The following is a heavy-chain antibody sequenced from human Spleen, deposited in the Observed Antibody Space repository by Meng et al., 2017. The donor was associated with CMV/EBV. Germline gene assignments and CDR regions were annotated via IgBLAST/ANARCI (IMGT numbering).Heavy chain of an antibody. CDR3: ARDVGPHYGYGMDV. D-gene: IGHD2-15*01. Sequence: ASVKVSCKASGFTFTSYYIPWVRQAPGRGLELMGWISAYNGHTKYAQNFQGRVTMTTDTSTSTAYMEVRSLRSDDTAVYYCARDVGPHYGYGMDVWGQGTTVTVSS. V-gene: IGHV1-18*01. J-gene: IGHJ6*02. CDR1: GFTFTSYY. CDR2: ISAYNGHT.